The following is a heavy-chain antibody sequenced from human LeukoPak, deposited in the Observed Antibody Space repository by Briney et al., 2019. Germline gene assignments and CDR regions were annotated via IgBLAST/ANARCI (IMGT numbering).Heavy chain of an antibody. Sequence: GESLRLSCAASGFTFSSYAMSWVRQAPGKGLEWVSAISGSGGSTYYADSVKGRFTISRDNSKNTLYLQMNSLRAEDTAVYYCAKVSMGYYDILTGYLAAYYYYYMDVWGKGTTVTVSS. D-gene: IGHD3-9*01. J-gene: IGHJ6*03. CDR2: ISGSGGST. CDR1: GFTFSSYA. CDR3: AKVSMGYYDILTGYLAAYYYYYMDV. V-gene: IGHV3-23*01.